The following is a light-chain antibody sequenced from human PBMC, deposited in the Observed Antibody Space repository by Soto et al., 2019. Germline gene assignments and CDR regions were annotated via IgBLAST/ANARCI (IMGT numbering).Light chain of an antibody. CDR1: QSVSSN. V-gene: IGKV3-15*01. CDR3: QQYNTWPLT. Sequence: ETVMTQSPATLSVSPGERPTLSCRASQSVSSNLAWYQQKPGQAPRLLIYDASTRATGIPARFRGSGSGTAFTLTISSLQSQDFAVYYCQQYNTWPLTFGPGTKVDIK. J-gene: IGKJ3*01. CDR2: DAS.